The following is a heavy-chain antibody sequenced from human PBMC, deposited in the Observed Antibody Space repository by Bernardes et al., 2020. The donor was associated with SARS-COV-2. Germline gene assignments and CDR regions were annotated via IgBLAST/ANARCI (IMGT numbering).Heavy chain of an antibody. CDR3: AKSSMIVVVITGAFDI. J-gene: IGHJ3*02. CDR1: GFTFDDYA. CDR2: ISWNSGSI. D-gene: IGHD3-22*01. Sequence: GGSLRLSCAASGFTFDDYAMHWVRQAPGKGLEWVSGISWNSGSIVYADSVKGRFTISRDNAKNSLYLQMNSLRAEDTALYYCAKSSMIVVVITGAFDIWGQGTMVTVSS. V-gene: IGHV3-9*01.